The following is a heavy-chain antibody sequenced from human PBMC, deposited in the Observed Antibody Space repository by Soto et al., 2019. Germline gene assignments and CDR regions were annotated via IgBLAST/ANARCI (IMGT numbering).Heavy chain of an antibody. CDR1: GFTISDNY. V-gene: IGHV3-66*01. CDR2: IYSGGST. CDR3: ARALVRGLMDV. D-gene: IGHD3-10*01. Sequence: EVQLVESGGGLVQPGGSLRLSCTASGFTISDNYMSWVRQAAGKALEWVSVIYSGGSTYYADSVEGRFTISRDNSKNMLYLQMNSLRAEDTAVYYSARALVRGLMDVWGQGTTITVSS. J-gene: IGHJ6*02.